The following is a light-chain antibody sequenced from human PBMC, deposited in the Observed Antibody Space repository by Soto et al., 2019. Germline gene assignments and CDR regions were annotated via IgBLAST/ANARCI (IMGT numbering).Light chain of an antibody. CDR2: DAS. CDR3: QQFDDVPYS. CDR1: QDITNF. V-gene: IGKV1-33*01. Sequence: DLQMTQSPSSLSASVGDRVTITCQASQDITNFLNWYQQKPGKAPKLLIYDASSLQTGVPSRFSGSGSGTDFSFPISSLQPEDIATYYCQQFDDVPYSFGQGTKVAIK. J-gene: IGKJ2*03.